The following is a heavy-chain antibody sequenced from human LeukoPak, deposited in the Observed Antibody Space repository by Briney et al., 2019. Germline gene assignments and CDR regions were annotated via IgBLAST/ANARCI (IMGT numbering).Heavy chain of an antibody. CDR1: GDSITSGSYY. Sequence: SQTLSLTCTVSGDSITSGSYYWSWIRQPPGKGLEWIGYIYYSGSTNYNPSLKSRVTISIDTSKNQFSLKLSSVTAADTAVYYCATLYGSGDYWGQGTLVTVSS. V-gene: IGHV4-61*01. J-gene: IGHJ4*02. CDR3: ATLYGSGDY. D-gene: IGHD3-10*01. CDR2: IYYSGST.